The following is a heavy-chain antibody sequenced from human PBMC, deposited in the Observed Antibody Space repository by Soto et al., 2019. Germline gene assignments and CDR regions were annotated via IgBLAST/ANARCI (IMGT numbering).Heavy chain of an antibody. D-gene: IGHD3-3*01. J-gene: IGHJ6*02. V-gene: IGHV5-51*01. CDR3: ARHTSGVVIMDGMDV. CDR2: IYPGDSDT. Sequence: GESLKISCKGSGYSFTSYWIGWVRQMPGKGLEWMGIIYPGDSDTRYSPPFQGQVTISADKSISTAYLQWSSLKASDTAMYYCARHTSGVVIMDGMDVWGQGTTVTVSS. CDR1: GYSFTSYW.